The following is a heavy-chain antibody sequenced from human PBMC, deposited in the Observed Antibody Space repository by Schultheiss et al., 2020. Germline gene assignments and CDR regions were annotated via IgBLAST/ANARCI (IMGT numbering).Heavy chain of an antibody. Sequence: GSLRLSCAVYGGSFTAYYWSWIRQPPGKGLEWIGEINHSGRTNYNPSLKSRVTISIDTSKSQFSLNLTSMTAADTAVYYCAREGTALAMDYYFDYWGPGTLVTVSS. V-gene: IGHV4-34*01. CDR2: INHSGRT. J-gene: IGHJ4*02. CDR1: GGSFTAYY. CDR3: AREGTALAMDYYFDY. D-gene: IGHD6-19*01.